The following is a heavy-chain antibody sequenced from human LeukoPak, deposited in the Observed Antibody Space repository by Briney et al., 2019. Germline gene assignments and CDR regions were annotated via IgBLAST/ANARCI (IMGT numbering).Heavy chain of an antibody. CDR1: GYTFTSYY. V-gene: IGHV1-24*01. D-gene: IGHD2-15*01. J-gene: IGHJ3*02. CDR3: ATGKSQGAAAFDI. Sequence: ASVKVSCKASGYTFTSYYMHWVRQAPGKGLEWMGGFDPEDGETIYAQKFQGRVTMTEDTSTDTAYMELSSLRSEDTAVYYCATGKSQGAAAFDIWGQGTMVTVSS. CDR2: FDPEDGET.